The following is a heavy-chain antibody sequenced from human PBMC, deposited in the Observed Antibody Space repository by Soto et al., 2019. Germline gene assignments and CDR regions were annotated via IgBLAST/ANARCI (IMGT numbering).Heavy chain of an antibody. Sequence: GGSLRLSCAASGFTFSSYAMNWVRQAPGKGLEWVSAISGSGGSTYYADSVKGRFTISRDNSKNTLYLQMNSLRAEDTAVYYCVKGDQYSYGSFDDWGQGTPVTVSS. CDR1: GFTFSSYA. CDR3: VKGDQYSYGSFDD. V-gene: IGHV3-23*01. CDR2: ISGSGGST. D-gene: IGHD5-18*01. J-gene: IGHJ4*02.